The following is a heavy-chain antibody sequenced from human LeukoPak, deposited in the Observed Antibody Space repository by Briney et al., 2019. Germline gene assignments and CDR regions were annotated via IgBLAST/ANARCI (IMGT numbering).Heavy chain of an antibody. Sequence: GASVKASCKVSGYTLTELSMHWVRQAPGKGLEWMGGFDPEDGETIYAQKFQGRVTMTEDTSTDTAYMELSSLRSEDTAVYYCATWNDFWSGYLDYWGQGTLVTVSS. CDR2: FDPEDGET. D-gene: IGHD3-3*01. CDR3: ATWNDFWSGYLDY. J-gene: IGHJ4*02. V-gene: IGHV1-24*01. CDR1: GYTLTELS.